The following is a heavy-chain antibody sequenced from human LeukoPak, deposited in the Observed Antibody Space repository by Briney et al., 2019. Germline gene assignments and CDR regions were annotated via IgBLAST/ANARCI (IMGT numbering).Heavy chain of an antibody. V-gene: IGHV4-61*08. D-gene: IGHD3-22*01. J-gene: IGHJ2*01. Sequence: PSQTLSLTCTVSGGSISSGGYYWSWIRQPPGKGLEWIGYIYYSGSTNYNPSLKSRVTISVDTSKNQFSLKLSSVTAADTAVYYCARGDNYYDSSGPAGYFDLWGRGTLVTVSS. CDR1: GGSISSGGYY. CDR2: IYYSGST. CDR3: ARGDNYYDSSGPAGYFDL.